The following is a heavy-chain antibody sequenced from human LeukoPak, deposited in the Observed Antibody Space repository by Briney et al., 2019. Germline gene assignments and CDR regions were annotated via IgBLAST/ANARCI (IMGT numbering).Heavy chain of an antibody. CDR2: IHNSGST. Sequence: NTSETLSLTCTVSGGSISSYYWSWIRRPPGKGLEWIGYIHNSGSTNYNPSLKSRVTISVDTSKNQFSLKVSSVTAADTAVYYCARASYSSSWYAVDNWGQGTLVTVSS. V-gene: IGHV4-59*08. CDR3: ARASYSSSWYAVDN. D-gene: IGHD6-13*01. CDR1: GGSISSYY. J-gene: IGHJ4*02.